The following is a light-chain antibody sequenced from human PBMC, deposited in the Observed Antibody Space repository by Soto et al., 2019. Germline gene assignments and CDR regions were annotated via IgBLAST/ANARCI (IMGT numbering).Light chain of an antibody. V-gene: IGKV1-27*01. CDR3: QKYNSAPLT. CDR1: QSISNH. Sequence: DIQMTQSPSSLSASVEDRVIITCRASQSISNHLNWYQQKPGKVPKLLIYAASTLQSGVPSRFSGSGSGTDFTLTISSLQPEDVATYYCQKYNSAPLTFGGGTKVDI. CDR2: AAS. J-gene: IGKJ4*01.